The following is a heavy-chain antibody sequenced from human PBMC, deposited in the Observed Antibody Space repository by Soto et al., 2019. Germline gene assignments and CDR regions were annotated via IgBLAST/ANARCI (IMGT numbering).Heavy chain of an antibody. CDR2: IRYDGSKE. V-gene: IGHV3-33*01. J-gene: IGHJ4*02. CDR3: ARDGVGATTYFGYFDY. Sequence: QVQLVESGGGVVQPGRSLRLSCAASGFSFGGYGMHWVRQAPGKGLEWVAVIRYDGSKEYYADSAKGRVTISRDNSKNTLYLQMNSLRAEDTAVYYCARDGVGATTYFGYFDYWGQGTLVTVSS. D-gene: IGHD1-26*01. CDR1: GFSFGGYG.